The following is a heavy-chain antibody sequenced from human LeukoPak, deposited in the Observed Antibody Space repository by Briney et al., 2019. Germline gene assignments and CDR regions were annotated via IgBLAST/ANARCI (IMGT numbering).Heavy chain of an antibody. CDR3: ARVKYGSGSYYGWFDP. J-gene: IGHJ5*02. D-gene: IGHD3-10*01. Sequence: SETLSLTCAVYGGSFSGYYWSWIRQPPGKGLEWIREINHSGSTNYNPSLKSRVTISVDTSKNQFSLKLSSVTAADTAVYYCARVKYGSGSYYGWFDPWGQGTLVTVSS. CDR1: GGSFSGYY. CDR2: INHSGST. V-gene: IGHV4-34*01.